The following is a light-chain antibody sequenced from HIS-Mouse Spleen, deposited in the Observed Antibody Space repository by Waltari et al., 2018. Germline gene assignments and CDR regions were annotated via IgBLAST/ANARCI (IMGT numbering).Light chain of an antibody. J-gene: IGKJ2*01. CDR3: QQYNNWPPYT. V-gene: IGKV3-15*01. CDR2: GGS. CDR1: QSVSNN. Sequence: EIVMTQSPATLSVSPGERATLSCMASQSVSNNLAWYKQKPGQAPRLLIYGGSTRATGSPARFIGSGSGTEFTLTISSLQSEDFAVYYCQQYNNWPPYTFGQGTKLEIK.